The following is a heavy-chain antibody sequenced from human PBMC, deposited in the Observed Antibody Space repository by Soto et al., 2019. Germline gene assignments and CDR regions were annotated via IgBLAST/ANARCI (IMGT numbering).Heavy chain of an antibody. CDR3: ARGGGSDSFDY. CDR1: GASITFGVYS. D-gene: IGHD1-26*01. V-gene: IGHV4-30-2*01. CDR2: INHLETT. Sequence: PSATLSLTCTVSGASITFGVYSWIWIRQTPGKGLEWIGYINHLETTFYNPSFESRLTLSIDRAKNQFSLKLHSMSAADRAVYFCARGGGSDSFDYWGQGILVTVSS. J-gene: IGHJ4*02.